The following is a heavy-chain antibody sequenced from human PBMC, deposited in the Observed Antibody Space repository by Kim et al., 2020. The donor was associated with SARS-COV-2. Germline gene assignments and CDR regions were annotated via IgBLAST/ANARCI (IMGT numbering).Heavy chain of an antibody. Sequence: ASVKVSCKASGYTFTSYGISGVRQAPGQGLEWMGWISSYNGNTNYAQKLQGRVTLTTDTSTSTAYMELRRLRYDYTAMYYCARVLCVCYAPDFDYWGQGTLVTVSS. CDR1: GYTFTSYG. D-gene: IGHD2-2*01. J-gene: IGHJ4*02. CDR3: ARVLCVCYAPDFDY. CDR2: ISSYNGNT. V-gene: IGHV1-18*01.